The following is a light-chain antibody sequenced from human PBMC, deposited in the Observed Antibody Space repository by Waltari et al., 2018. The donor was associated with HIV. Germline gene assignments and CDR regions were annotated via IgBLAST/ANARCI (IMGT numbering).Light chain of an antibody. V-gene: IGLV2-14*01. CDR2: DVS. J-gene: IGLJ1*01. CDR1: SSDVGGFNY. CDR3: SSYTSSSTLYV. Sequence: QSALTQPASVSGSPGQSITISCTGTSSDVGGFNYVFWYQQPPGKAPKLLLYDVSNRPARISYRLPGAKSGNTASRTISVLQAEDEADYYCSSYTSSSTLYVFRTGTKVTVL.